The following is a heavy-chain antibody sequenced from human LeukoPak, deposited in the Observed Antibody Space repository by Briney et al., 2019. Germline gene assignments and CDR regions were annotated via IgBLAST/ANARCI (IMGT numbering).Heavy chain of an antibody. CDR2: IWYDGSNK. V-gene: IGHV3-33*01. CDR3: ARDSYGMDV. Sequence: PGGSLRLSCAASGFTFSSYGMHWVRQAPGKGLEWVAVIWYDGSNKYYADSVKGRFTISRDNSKNTLYLQMNSLRAEDTAVYYRARDSYGMDVWGQGTTVTVSS. J-gene: IGHJ6*02. CDR1: GFTFSSYG.